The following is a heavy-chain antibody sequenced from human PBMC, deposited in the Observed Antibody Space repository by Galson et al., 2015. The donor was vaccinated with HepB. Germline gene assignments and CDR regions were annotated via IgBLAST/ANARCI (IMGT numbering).Heavy chain of an antibody. Sequence: SLRLSCAASGFSFSTYTMNWVRQAPGKGLEWVSSISGRSNYIYYADSLKDRFTISRDNAKDSLYLQMNILRAEDTAVYYCVREGGHHVIYDAFDIWGQGTMVTVSS. V-gene: IGHV3-21*06. CDR2: ISGRSNYI. J-gene: IGHJ3*02. D-gene: IGHD5-12*01. CDR1: GFSFSTYT. CDR3: VREGGHHVIYDAFDI.